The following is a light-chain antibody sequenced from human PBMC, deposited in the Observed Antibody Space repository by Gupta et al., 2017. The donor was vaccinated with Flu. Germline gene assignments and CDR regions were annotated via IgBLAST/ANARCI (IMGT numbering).Light chain of an antibody. J-gene: IGKJ4*01. CDR1: QDIDNY. Sequence: DIQMTQSPSSLSASVGDRVIITCQASQDIDNYLNWYQQKPGKAPKLLIYDAAYLESGVPSRFSGRGSRTHFTFTISSLQPEDVATYYCQEDDSLPVPFGRGTKVEI. V-gene: IGKV1-33*01. CDR3: QEDDSLPVP. CDR2: DAA.